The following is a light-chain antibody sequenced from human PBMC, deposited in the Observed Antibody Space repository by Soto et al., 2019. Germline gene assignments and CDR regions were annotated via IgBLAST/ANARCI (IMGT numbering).Light chain of an antibody. V-gene: IGKV1-5*01. J-gene: IGKJ1*01. Sequence: DIQMTQSPSTLSASVGDRVTITCRASQNINTDLSWYQQKPGKVPNLLIYHASSLVTGVPSRFSGSGSGTEFTLTISSLQPDDFAAYYCQQYSTLWTFGQWTKVEIK. CDR1: QNINTD. CDR2: HAS. CDR3: QQYSTLWT.